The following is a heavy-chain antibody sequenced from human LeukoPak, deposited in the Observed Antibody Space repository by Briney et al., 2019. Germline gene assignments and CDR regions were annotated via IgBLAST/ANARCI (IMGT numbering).Heavy chain of an antibody. V-gene: IGHV3-23*01. J-gene: IGHJ4*02. CDR1: GFTFSSYA. Sequence: GGSLRLACAASGFTFSSYAMSWVRQAPGKGLEWVSAISDSGGSTYYADSVKGRFTISRDNSKNTLYLQMNSLRAEDTAVYYCAKGVGSGWYAVYFDYWGQGTLVTVSS. CDR3: AKGVGSGWYAVYFDY. CDR2: ISDSGGST. D-gene: IGHD6-19*01.